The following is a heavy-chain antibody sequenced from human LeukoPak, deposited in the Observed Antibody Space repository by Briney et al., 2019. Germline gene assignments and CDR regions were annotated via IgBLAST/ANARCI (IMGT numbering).Heavy chain of an antibody. V-gene: IGHV3-30*03. J-gene: IGHJ4*02. CDR3: ARGPLPVVPAAVDY. CDR2: ISYDGSNK. D-gene: IGHD2-2*01. CDR1: GFTFSSYS. Sequence: PGGSLRLSCAASGFTFSSYSMNWVRQAPGKGLEWVAVISYDGSNKYYADSVKGRFTISRDNSKNTLYLQMNSLRAEDTAVYYCARGPLPVVPAAVDYWGQGTLVTVSS.